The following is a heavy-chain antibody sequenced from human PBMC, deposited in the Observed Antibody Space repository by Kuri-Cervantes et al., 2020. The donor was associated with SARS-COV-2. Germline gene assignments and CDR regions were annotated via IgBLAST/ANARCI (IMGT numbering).Heavy chain of an antibody. D-gene: IGHD3-3*01. Sequence: AGSLRPACPVYGGSFSGYYWSWIRQPPGRGLEWIGSNNHSGSTNYNPSLKSRATISVDTSNNQFSLKLTSVTAADTAVYYCARGPPNDNFWSSYKRAFDYWGQGTLVTVSS. V-gene: IGHV4-34*01. CDR2: NNHSGST. CDR3: ARGPPNDNFWSSYKRAFDY. J-gene: IGHJ4*02. CDR1: GGSFSGYY.